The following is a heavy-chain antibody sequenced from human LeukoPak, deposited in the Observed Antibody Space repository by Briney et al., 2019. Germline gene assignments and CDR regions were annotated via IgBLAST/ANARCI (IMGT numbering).Heavy chain of an antibody. CDR1: GGSISSSNYY. D-gene: IGHD7-27*01. CDR3: ARRNWDYWYFDL. CDR2: IYYGGSA. J-gene: IGHJ2*01. Sequence: SESLSLTCTVSGGSISSSNYYWGWIRQPPGKGLEWIGSIYYGGSAYYNPSLKSRVTISVDTFKNQFSLKLSSVTAADTALYYCARRNWDYWYFDLWGRGTLVTVSS. V-gene: IGHV4-39*01.